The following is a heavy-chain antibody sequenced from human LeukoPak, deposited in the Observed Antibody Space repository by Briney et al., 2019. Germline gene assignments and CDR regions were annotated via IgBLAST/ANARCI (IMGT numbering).Heavy chain of an antibody. CDR2: INKDRSEK. J-gene: IGHJ4*02. CDR3: ARGRARGGRVDFFDY. CDR1: GFTFSAYW. Sequence: GGSLRLSCVGSGFTFSAYWMTWVRQAPGKGLEWVANINKDRSEKKYVDSVKGRFSISRDNAGNSVYLKMNSLRVEDTAIYYCARGRARGGRVDFFDYWGQGILVTVS. V-gene: IGHV3-7*03. D-gene: IGHD3-10*01.